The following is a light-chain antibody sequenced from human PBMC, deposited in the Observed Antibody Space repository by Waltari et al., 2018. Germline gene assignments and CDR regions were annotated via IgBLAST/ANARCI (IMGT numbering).Light chain of an antibody. J-gene: IGKJ1*01. CDR2: QAS. V-gene: IGKV1-5*03. CDR3: QQYSSFST. CDR1: ESISSW. Sequence: DIQMTQSPSILSASVGDRVTITCRASESISSWLAWYQQKLGKAPKLLIYQASRLQSGVPSRFSASGSGREFTLTISGLQPDDFASYYCQQYSSFSTFGLGTKV.